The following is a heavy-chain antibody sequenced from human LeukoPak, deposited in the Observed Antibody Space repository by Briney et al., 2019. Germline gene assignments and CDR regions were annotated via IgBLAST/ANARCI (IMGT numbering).Heavy chain of an antibody. CDR2: ISSSGVIT. Sequence: GGSLRLSCVASGFTLSDAWMSWVRQAPGRGLEWVSYISSSGVITYYADSLKGRFTISRDNAKNSLYLQMNSLRAEDTAVYYCARDSSGWKFDYWGQGTLVTVSS. CDR1: GFTLSDAW. J-gene: IGHJ4*02. V-gene: IGHV3-11*01. D-gene: IGHD6-19*01. CDR3: ARDSSGWKFDY.